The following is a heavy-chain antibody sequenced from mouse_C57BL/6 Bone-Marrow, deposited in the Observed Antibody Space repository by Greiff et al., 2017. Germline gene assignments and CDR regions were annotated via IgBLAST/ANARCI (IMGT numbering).Heavy chain of an antibody. CDR2: IHPNSGST. CDR1: GYTFTSYW. Sequence: QVQLQQPGAELVKPGASVKLSCKASGYTFTSYWMHWVKQRPGQGLEWIGMIHPNSGSTNYNEKFKSKVTLTVDKSSSTAYMQLSSLTSEDSAVYYCARDGYYYYYAMDYWGQGTSVTVSS. CDR3: ARDGYYYYYAMDY. D-gene: IGHD2-3*01. J-gene: IGHJ4*01. V-gene: IGHV1-64*01.